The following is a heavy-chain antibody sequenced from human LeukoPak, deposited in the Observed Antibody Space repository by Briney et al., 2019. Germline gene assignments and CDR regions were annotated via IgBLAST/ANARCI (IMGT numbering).Heavy chain of an antibody. D-gene: IGHD6-19*01. J-gene: IGHJ4*02. CDR3: ARDSAGTSENFDY. CDR1: GGSISSGSYY. Sequence: SQTLSLTCTVSGGSISSGSYYWSWIRQPAGKGLEWIGRIYTSGSTNYSPSLKSRVTISVDTSKNQFSLKLSSVTAADTAVYYCARDSAGTSENFDYWGQGTLVTVSS. V-gene: IGHV4-61*02. CDR2: IYTSGST.